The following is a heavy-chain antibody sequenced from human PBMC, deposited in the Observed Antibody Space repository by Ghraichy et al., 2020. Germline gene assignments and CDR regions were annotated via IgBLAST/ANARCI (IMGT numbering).Heavy chain of an antibody. CDR2: IYWDDDK. CDR3: ARRRVDTSSLDY. D-gene: IGHD6-6*01. CDR1: GFSLSASGVG. V-gene: IGHV2-5*02. Sequence: QTLSLTCTFSGFSLSASGVGVGWIRQPPGKALEWLAPIYWDDDKRYSPSLKTRLTINKDTSKNQVVLTMTNMDPVDTATYYCARRRVDTSSLDYWGQGTLVTVSS. J-gene: IGHJ4*02.